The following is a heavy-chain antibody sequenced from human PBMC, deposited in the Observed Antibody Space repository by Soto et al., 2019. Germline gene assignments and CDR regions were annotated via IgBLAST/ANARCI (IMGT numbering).Heavy chain of an antibody. D-gene: IGHD4-4*01. CDR3: VRDKHSNYVNYFDP. V-gene: IGHV3-11*01. J-gene: IGHJ5*02. CDR1: GFTFRDYY. CDR2: ISSSGSTT. Sequence: QVQLVESGGGLVKPGGSLRLSCAGSGFTFRDYYMGWIRQAPGKGLEWVSYISSSGSTTYYAASVKGRFTISRDNAKNSLYLQMTSLRAEDTAIYYCVRDKHSNYVNYFDPWGQGTLVTVSS.